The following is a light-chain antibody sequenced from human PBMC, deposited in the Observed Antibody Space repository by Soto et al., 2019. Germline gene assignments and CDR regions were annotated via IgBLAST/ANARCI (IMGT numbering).Light chain of an antibody. J-gene: IGLJ3*02. CDR3: SSYAGSFGV. CDR1: SSDVGGYNY. V-gene: IGLV2-11*01. Sequence: QSALTQPRSVSGSPGQSVAISCTGTSSDVGGYNYVSWYQQHPGKAPKLMIYDVSKRPSGVPDRFSGSKSGNTASLTISGLQAEDEADYYCSSYAGSFGVFGGGTKLTVL. CDR2: DVS.